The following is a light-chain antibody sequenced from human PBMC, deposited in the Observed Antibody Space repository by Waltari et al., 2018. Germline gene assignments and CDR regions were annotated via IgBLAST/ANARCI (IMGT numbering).Light chain of an antibody. Sequence: EIVLTQSPGTLSLSPGERATLSCRASQRVSSDYLAWYQQKPGQAPRLLIYGASNRATGIPDRFSGSGSGTDFTLTISRLEPEDFAVYYCQQYGNLLWTFGQGTKVEIK. J-gene: IGKJ1*01. CDR3: QQYGNLLWT. CDR2: GAS. CDR1: QRVSSDY. V-gene: IGKV3-20*01.